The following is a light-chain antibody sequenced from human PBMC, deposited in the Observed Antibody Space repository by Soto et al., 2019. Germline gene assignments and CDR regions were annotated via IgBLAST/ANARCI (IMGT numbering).Light chain of an antibody. J-gene: IGKJ1*01. CDR3: KQYNSYQWP. Sequence: DIQMTQSPSTLSASVGDRVTITCRASQSISSWLAWYQQKPGKAPNLLIYDASNLESGVPSRFSGSGSGTEFTLTISSLQPDDFAPYYCKQYNSYQWPFGQGANVDIK. CDR1: QSISSW. CDR2: DAS. V-gene: IGKV1-5*01.